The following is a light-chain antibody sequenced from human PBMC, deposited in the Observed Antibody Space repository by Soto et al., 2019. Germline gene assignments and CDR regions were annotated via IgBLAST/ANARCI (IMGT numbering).Light chain of an antibody. CDR1: SSDVGGYNY. J-gene: IGLJ1*01. CDR2: EVN. Sequence: QSVLTQPPSASGSPGQSVAISSTGTSSDVGGYNYVSWYQQHPGKAPKLMIYEVNKRPSGVPDRFSGSKSGNTASLTVSDLQAEDEADYYCSSYAGSSNVFGTGTKVTVL. V-gene: IGLV2-8*01. CDR3: SSYAGSSNV.